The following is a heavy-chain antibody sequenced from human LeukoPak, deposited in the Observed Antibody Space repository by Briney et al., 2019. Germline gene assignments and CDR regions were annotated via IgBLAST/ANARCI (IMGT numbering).Heavy chain of an antibody. CDR3: ARGLGNYYSI. J-gene: IGHJ3*02. D-gene: IGHD2-21*01. CDR2: INHSGST. V-gene: IGHV4-39*07. Sequence: PSETLSLTCTVSGGSISSSSYYWSWIRQPPGKGLEWIGEINHSGSTNYNPSLKSRVTISVDTSKNQFSLKLSSVTAADTAVYYCARGLGNYYSIWGQGTMVTVSS. CDR1: GGSISSSSYY.